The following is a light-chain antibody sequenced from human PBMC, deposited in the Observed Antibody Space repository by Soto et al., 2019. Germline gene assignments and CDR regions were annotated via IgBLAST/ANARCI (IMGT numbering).Light chain of an antibody. CDR3: QQYYSSRT. V-gene: IGKV3-20*01. Sequence: EIVLTQSPGTVSLSPGERATLSCRASQSVGSRWLAWYQQKPGQAPRVLIYGGSNRATGIPDRFSGSGSGTDFTLTISRLGPEDFAVYYWQQYYSSRTFGQGTKVEMK. J-gene: IGKJ1*01. CDR2: GGS. CDR1: QSVGSRW.